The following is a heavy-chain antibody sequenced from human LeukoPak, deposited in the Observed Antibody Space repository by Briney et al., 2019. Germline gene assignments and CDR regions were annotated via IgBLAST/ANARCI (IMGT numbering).Heavy chain of an antibody. CDR1: GFTFSSYA. J-gene: IGHJ5*02. CDR2: ISGSGGRT. CDR3: ARERFGELLP. Sequence: GGSLRLSCAASGFTFSSYAMSWVRQAPGKGLEWVSTISGSGGRTYYADSVKGRFTISRDNAKNSLYLQMNSLRAEDTAVYYCARERFGELLPWGQGTLVTVSS. D-gene: IGHD3-10*01. V-gene: IGHV3-23*01.